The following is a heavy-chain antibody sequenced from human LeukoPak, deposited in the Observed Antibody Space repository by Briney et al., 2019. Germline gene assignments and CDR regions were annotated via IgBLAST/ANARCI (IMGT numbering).Heavy chain of an antibody. D-gene: IGHD3-22*01. Sequence: GGSLRLSCAASGFTFSDYYMSWIRQAPGKGQEWVSYISSSGSTIYYADSVKGRFTISRDNAKNSLYLQMNSLRAEDTAVYYCARDGMIVVVHAFDIWGQGTMVTVSS. V-gene: IGHV3-11*01. J-gene: IGHJ3*02. CDR1: GFTFSDYY. CDR3: ARDGMIVVVHAFDI. CDR2: ISSSGSTI.